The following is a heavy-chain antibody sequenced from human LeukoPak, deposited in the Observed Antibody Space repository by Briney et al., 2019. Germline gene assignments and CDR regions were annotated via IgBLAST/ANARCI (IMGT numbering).Heavy chain of an antibody. CDR2: IYYSGST. J-gene: IGHJ4*02. CDR3: ARDPTRSGLDY. D-gene: IGHD4-11*01. Sequence: PSETLSLTCTVSSGSISSYYWSWIRQPPGKGLEWIGYIYYSGSTNSNPSLKSRVTISVDTSKNQFSLKLSSVTAADTAVYYCARDPTRSGLDYWGQGTLVTVSS. CDR1: SGSISSYY. V-gene: IGHV4-59*01.